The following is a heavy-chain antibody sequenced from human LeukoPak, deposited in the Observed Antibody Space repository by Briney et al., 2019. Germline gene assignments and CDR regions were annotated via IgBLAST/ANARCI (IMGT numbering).Heavy chain of an antibody. CDR3: ARGGHDYVWGSYRYPLTSDY. Sequence: SETLSLTCAVYGGSFSSYYWSWIRQPPGKGLEWIGEINHSGSTNYNPSLKSRVTITVDTSKNQFSLKLSSVTAADTAVYYCARGGHDYVWGSYRYPLTSDYWGQGTLVTVSS. J-gene: IGHJ4*02. CDR2: INHSGST. D-gene: IGHD3-16*02. CDR1: GGSFSSYY. V-gene: IGHV4-34*01.